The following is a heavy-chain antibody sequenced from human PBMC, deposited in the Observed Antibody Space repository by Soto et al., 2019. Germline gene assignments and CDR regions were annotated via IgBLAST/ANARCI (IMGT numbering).Heavy chain of an antibody. CDR2: ISYDGSNK. Sequence: QVQLVESGGGVVQPGRSLRLSCAASGFTFSSYAMHWVRQAPGKGLEWVAVISYDGSNKYYADSVKGRFTISRDNSKNTLYLQMNSLRAEDTAVYYCARSPYDFWSGYPYYYYGMDVWGQGTTVTVSS. CDR3: ARSPYDFWSGYPYYYYGMDV. CDR1: GFTFSSYA. V-gene: IGHV3-30-3*01. J-gene: IGHJ6*02. D-gene: IGHD3-3*01.